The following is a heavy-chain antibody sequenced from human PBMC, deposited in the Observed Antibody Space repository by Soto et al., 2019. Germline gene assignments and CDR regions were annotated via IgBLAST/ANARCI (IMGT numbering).Heavy chain of an antibody. D-gene: IGHD3-22*01. CDR1: GVTLSCYA. CDR3: ARDYYKYYGSSGYYRYPVY. J-gene: IGHJ4*02. V-gene: IGHV3-30-3*01. CDR2: ISYDGSDK. Sequence: GGALRISRAASGVTLSCYAMDWVRQGPRKGVVWVALISYDGSDKDYADSVKGRFTISRDNSRNTLFLQMNSLRAEDTAVYYCARDYYKYYGSSGYYRYPVYWGQGTMVTVSS.